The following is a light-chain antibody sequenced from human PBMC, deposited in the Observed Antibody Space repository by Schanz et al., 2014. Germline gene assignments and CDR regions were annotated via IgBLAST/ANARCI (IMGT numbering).Light chain of an antibody. J-gene: IGLJ2*01. CDR1: SSDVGGYNF. V-gene: IGLV2-11*01. CDR3: SSYTSSSTLV. CDR2: DVS. Sequence: QSALTQPRSVSGSPGQSVTISCTGTSSDVGGYNFVSWYQQHPGRAPKLIIFDVSKRPSGVPTRFSGTKSGNTASLTISGLQAEDEADYYCSSYTSSSTLVFGGGTKLTVL.